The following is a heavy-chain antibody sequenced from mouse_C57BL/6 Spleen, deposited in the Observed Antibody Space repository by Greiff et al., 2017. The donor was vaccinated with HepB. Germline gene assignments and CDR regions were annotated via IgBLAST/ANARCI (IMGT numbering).Heavy chain of an antibody. CDR3: ARDDTYYGSPFDY. Sequence: EVMLVESGGGLVKPGGSLKLSCAASGFTFSSYAMSWVRQTPEKRLEWVATISDGGSYTYYPDNVKGRFTISRDNAKHNLYLQMSHLKSDDKSMYYCARDDTYYGSPFDYWGHSTTLTVSS. D-gene: IGHD1-1*01. CDR1: GFTFSSYA. J-gene: IGHJ2*01. V-gene: IGHV5-4*01. CDR2: ISDGGSYT.